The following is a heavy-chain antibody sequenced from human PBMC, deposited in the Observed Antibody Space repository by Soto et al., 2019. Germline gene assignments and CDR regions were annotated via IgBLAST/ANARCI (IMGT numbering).Heavy chain of an antibody. J-gene: IGHJ5*02. CDR2: IYNSGST. CDR1: GASIKSGDFY. D-gene: IGHD2-8*01. Sequence: QVQLQESDPGLVKPSQTLSLTCTVSGASIKSGDFYCSWIRQSPGKGLAWIGYIYNSGSTYYNPSLKSGATISVDTSNNQSSLMLSSATVADTSAYYCASVLIIYCRLDSWGQGTLVTGS. V-gene: IGHV4-30-4*01. CDR3: ASVLIIYCRLDS.